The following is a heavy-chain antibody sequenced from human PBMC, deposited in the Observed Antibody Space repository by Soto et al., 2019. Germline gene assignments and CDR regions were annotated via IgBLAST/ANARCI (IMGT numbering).Heavy chain of an antibody. Sequence: QVQLVQSGAEVMKTGSSVRVSCKASGDTFTFYSINWVRQAPGLGLEWMGRINPILSMSNYAQRFQGRVTMTADKSTSTAYMELSSLRSEDTAMYYCASSYGSGYRAFDYWGQGALVTVSS. CDR3: ASSYGSGYRAFDY. CDR2: INPILSMS. V-gene: IGHV1-69*02. J-gene: IGHJ4*02. CDR1: GDTFTFYS. D-gene: IGHD3-10*01.